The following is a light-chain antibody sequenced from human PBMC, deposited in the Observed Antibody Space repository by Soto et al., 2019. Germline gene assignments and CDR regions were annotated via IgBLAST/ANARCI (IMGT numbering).Light chain of an antibody. CDR1: QNIEKY. V-gene: IGKV1-39*01. CDR3: QQSHSTPIT. J-gene: IGKJ5*01. Sequence: IRMTQSPSSLSASVGDRATITCRTSQNIEKYLNWYQQKQGEAPKIXIYAVSSLQTGVPSRFSGSGSATDFILTIASLQPEDFETYYCQQSHSTPITFGQGTRLEIK. CDR2: AVS.